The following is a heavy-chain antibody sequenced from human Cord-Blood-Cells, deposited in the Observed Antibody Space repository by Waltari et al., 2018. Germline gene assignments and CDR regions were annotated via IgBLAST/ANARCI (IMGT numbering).Heavy chain of an antibody. CDR1: GFTFSSYA. D-gene: IGHD1-26*01. V-gene: IGHV3-23*01. Sequence: EVQLLESGGGLVQPGGSLRLSCAASGFTFSSYAMSWVRQAPGKGLEWVSAISGSGGSTYYADSMKGRFTISRDNSKNTLYLQMNSLRAEDTAVYYCAKARYSGSYPYYYYYMDVWGKGTTVTVSS. J-gene: IGHJ6*03. CDR3: AKARYSGSYPYYYYYMDV. CDR2: ISGSGGST.